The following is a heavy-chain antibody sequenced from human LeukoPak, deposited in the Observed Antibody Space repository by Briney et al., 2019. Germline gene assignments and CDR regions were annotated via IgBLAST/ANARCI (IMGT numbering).Heavy chain of an antibody. CDR2: ILYDGSKK. V-gene: IGHV3-30*03. J-gene: IGHJ4*02. Sequence: PGGSLRLSCAASGFTFSAYGMHWVRQAPGKGLEWVASILYDGSKKYYGDSVKGRFSIYRDNAKSTLYLQMNRLRAEDTAVYYCIRGPTYFDYWGQGILVTVSS. CDR3: IRGPTYFDY. CDR1: GFTFSAYG.